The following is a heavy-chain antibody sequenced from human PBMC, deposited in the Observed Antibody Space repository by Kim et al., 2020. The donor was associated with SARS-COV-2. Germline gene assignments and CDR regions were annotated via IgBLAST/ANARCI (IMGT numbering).Heavy chain of an antibody. Sequence: KGRFTSSRDNAKYSLYLQMNSLRAEDTAVYYCARDLLQLVFWGPENWFDPWGQGTLVTVSS. J-gene: IGHJ5*02. V-gene: IGHV3-11*05. CDR3: ARDLLQLVFWGPENWFDP. D-gene: IGHD6-13*01.